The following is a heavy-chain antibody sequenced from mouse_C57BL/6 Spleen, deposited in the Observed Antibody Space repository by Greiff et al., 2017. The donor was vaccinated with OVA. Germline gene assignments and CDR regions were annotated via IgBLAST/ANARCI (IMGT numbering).Heavy chain of an antibody. J-gene: IGHJ3*01. V-gene: IGHV1-26*01. Sequence: EVQVVESGPELVKPGASVKISCKASGYTFTDYYMNWVKQSHGKSLEWIGDINPNNGGTSYNQKFKGKATLTVDKSSSTAYMELRSLTSEDSAVYYCASPYDYDGPLFAYWGQGTLVTVSA. D-gene: IGHD2-4*01. CDR1: GYTFTDYY. CDR3: ASPYDYDGPLFAY. CDR2: INPNNGGT.